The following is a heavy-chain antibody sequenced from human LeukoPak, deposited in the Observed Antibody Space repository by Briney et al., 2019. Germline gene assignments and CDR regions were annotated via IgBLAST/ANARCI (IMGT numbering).Heavy chain of an antibody. CDR2: IYYSGST. D-gene: IGHD2-8*01. J-gene: IGHJ4*02. CDR3: ARLSALNGY. CDR1: GGSISSYY. V-gene: IGHV4-59*08. Sequence: SETLSLTCTVSGGSISSYYWSWIRQPPGKGLEWIGYIYYSGSTNYNPSLKSRVTISVDTSKNQFSLKLSSVTAADTAVYYCARLSALNGYWGQGTLVTVSS.